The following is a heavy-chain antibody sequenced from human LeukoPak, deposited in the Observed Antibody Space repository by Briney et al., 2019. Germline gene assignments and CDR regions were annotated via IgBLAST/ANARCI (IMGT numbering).Heavy chain of an antibody. CDR1: GFTFSSYW. Sequence: LGGSLRLSCAASGFTFSSYWMTWGRQAPGKGLEWVANIRQDGSEENYVDSVKGRFTISRDNAKNSLYLQMNSLRVEDTAVYFCMRQNRAYFFGHWGQGTLVTVSS. CDR3: MRQNRAYFFGH. D-gene: IGHD3-3*01. V-gene: IGHV3-7*01. CDR2: IRQDGSEE. J-gene: IGHJ1*01.